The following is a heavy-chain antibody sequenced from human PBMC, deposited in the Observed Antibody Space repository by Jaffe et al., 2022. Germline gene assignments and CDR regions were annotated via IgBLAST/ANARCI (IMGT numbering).Heavy chain of an antibody. V-gene: IGHV3-30*02. J-gene: IGHJ3*02. Sequence: QVQLVESGGGVVQPGGSLRLSCAASGFTFSSYGMHWVRQAPGKGLEWVAFIRYDGSNKYYADSVKGRFTISRDNSKNTLYLQMNSLRAEDTAVYYCAKDAGKGGATTLHFDAFDIWGQGTMVTVSS. CDR2: IRYDGSNK. CDR3: AKDAGKGGATTLHFDAFDI. CDR1: GFTFSSYG. D-gene: IGHD1-26*01.